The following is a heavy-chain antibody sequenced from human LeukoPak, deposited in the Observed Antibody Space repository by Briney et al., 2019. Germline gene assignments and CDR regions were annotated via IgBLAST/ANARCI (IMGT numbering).Heavy chain of an antibody. CDR1: GFTVSSNY. CDR3: ASLYGDYDPQVSDY. CDR2: IYSGGST. D-gene: IGHD4-17*01. Sequence: GGSLRLSCAASGFTVSSNYMSWVRQAPGKGLEWVSVIYSGGSTYYADSVKGRFTISRDNSKNTLYLQMNSLRAEDMAVYYCASLYGDYDPQVSDYWGQGTLVTVSS. J-gene: IGHJ4*02. V-gene: IGHV3-66*01.